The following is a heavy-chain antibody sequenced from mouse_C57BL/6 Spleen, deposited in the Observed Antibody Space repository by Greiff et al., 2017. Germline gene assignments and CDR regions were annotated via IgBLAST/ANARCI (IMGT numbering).Heavy chain of an antibody. CDR2: ISYDGSN. CDR3: AREGDDYEYYYAMDY. J-gene: IGHJ4*01. V-gene: IGHV3-6*01. CDR1: GYSITSGYY. D-gene: IGHD2-4*01. Sequence: VQLQESGPGLVKPSQSLSLTCSVTGYSITSGYYWNWIRQFPGNKLEWMGYISYDGSNNYNPSLKNRISITRDTSKNQFFLKLNSVTTEDTATYYCAREGDDYEYYYAMDYWGQGTSVTVSS.